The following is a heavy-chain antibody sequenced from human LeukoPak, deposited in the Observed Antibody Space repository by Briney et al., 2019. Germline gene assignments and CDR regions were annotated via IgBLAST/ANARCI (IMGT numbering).Heavy chain of an antibody. CDR1: GYTFTGNF. D-gene: IGHD2-21*02. CDR3: ARTDCGGDCYSSRGWFDP. Sequence: ASVKVSCKAAGYTFTGNFMHWVRQAPGQGLEWMGWINPNSGGTNYAQKFQGRVTMTRDTSISTAYMELSRLKSDDTAVYYCARTDCGGDCYSSRGWFDPWGQGTLVTVSS. J-gene: IGHJ5*02. CDR2: INPNSGGT. V-gene: IGHV1-2*02.